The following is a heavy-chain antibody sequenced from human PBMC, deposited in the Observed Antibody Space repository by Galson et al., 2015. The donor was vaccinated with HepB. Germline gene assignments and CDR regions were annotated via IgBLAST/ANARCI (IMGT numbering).Heavy chain of an antibody. CDR1: GYTFTGYY. J-gene: IGHJ4*02. Sequence: SVKVSCKASGYTFTGYYMHWVRQAPGQGLEWMGWINPNSGGTNYAQKFQGWVTMTRDTSISTAYMELSRLRSDDTAVYYCARGLLLWFQNPPNYFDYWGQGTLVTVSS. V-gene: IGHV1-2*04. CDR2: INPNSGGT. CDR3: ARGLLLWFQNPPNYFDY. D-gene: IGHD3-10*01.